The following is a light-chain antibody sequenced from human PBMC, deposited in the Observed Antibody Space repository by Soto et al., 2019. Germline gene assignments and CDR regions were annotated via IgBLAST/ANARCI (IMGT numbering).Light chain of an antibody. CDR3: SLHTSSTTGV. CDR2: DVS. J-gene: IGLJ3*02. V-gene: IGLV2-18*01. CDR1: SSDVGSYNR. Sequence: QSALTQPPSVSGSPGQSVTISCTGTSSDVGSYNRVSWYQQPPGTAPKLMIYDVSSRPSGVPDRFSGSKSGNTASLTISGLQTEGEADYYCSLHTSSTTGVFGEGTKLTVL.